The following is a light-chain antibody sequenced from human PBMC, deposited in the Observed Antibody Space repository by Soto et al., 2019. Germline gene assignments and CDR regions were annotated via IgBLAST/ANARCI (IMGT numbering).Light chain of an antibody. V-gene: IGLV2-23*01. CDR1: SSDVGGYKL. Sequence: QSVLTQPASVSGSPGQSITISCTGTSSDVGGYKLVSWYQQYPGKAPKLILYEDTKRPSGVSHRFSGSKSGNTASLTISGLQAEDEADYRCCSYADTFWVFGGGTKLTVL. J-gene: IGLJ3*02. CDR2: EDT. CDR3: CSYADTFWV.